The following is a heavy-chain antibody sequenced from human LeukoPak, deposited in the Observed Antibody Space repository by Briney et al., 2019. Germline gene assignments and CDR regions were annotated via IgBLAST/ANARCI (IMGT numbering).Heavy chain of an antibody. CDR3: VRGREGDY. CDR1: GYSFTTYY. D-gene: IGHD5-24*01. CDR2: IYPGDSDT. Sequence: GESLRISCKASGYSFTTYYIGWVRQMPGKGLEWMGIIYPGDSDTRYSPSFQGQVTISADKSITTAYLQWNSLKASDTAMYYCVRGREGDYWGQGTLVTVSS. V-gene: IGHV5-51*01. J-gene: IGHJ4*02.